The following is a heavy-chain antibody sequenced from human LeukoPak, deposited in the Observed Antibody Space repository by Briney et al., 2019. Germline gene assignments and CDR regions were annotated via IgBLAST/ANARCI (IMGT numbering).Heavy chain of an antibody. V-gene: IGHV1-8*03. CDR2: MNPNSGNT. D-gene: IGHD3-22*01. Sequence: ASVKVSCKASGYTFTSYDINWVRQATGQGLEWMGWMNPNSGNTGYAQKFQCRVTITRNTSISTAYMELSSLRSEDTAVYYCARGDYYYDSSGYNHRADPWGQGTLVTVSS. J-gene: IGHJ5*02. CDR3: ARGDYYYDSSGYNHRADP. CDR1: GYTFTSYD.